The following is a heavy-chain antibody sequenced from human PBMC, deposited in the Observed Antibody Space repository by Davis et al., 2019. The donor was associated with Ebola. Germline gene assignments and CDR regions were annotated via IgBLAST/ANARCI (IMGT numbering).Heavy chain of an antibody. D-gene: IGHD5-12*01. CDR1: GFTLSEYW. CDR2: IASDGITV. Sequence: GESLKISCAASGFTLSEYWMHWVRQAPGKGLMWVSQIASDGITVAYADSVRGRFTISSDNAKPTVYLQMDGLRAEDTALYYCTRSKWPYYFDSWGQGTLVTVSS. CDR3: TRSKWPYYFDS. V-gene: IGHV3-74*03. J-gene: IGHJ4*02.